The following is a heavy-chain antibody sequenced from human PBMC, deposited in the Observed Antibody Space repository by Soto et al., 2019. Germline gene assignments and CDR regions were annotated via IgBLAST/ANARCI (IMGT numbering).Heavy chain of an antibody. D-gene: IGHD3-9*01. Sequence: PGESLKISCKGSGYSFTSYWIGWVRQMPGKGLEWMGIIYPGDSDTRYSPSFQGQVTISADKSISTAYLQWSSLKASDTAMYYCARLWPYYDILTGYPWSGMDVWGQGTTVIVSS. CDR1: GYSFTSYW. J-gene: IGHJ6*02. CDR2: IYPGDSDT. CDR3: ARLWPYYDILTGYPWSGMDV. V-gene: IGHV5-51*01.